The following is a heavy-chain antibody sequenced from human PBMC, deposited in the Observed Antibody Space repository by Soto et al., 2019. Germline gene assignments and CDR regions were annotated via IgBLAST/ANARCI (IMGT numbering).Heavy chain of an antibody. V-gene: IGHV4-34*01. CDR3: ARESVYYDSSGGLDY. Sequence: QVQLQQWGAGLLKPSETLSLTCAVYGGSFSGYYWCWIRQPPGKGLEWIGEINHSGSTNYNPSLKSRVTISVDTSEDQFSLKLSSVTATATAVYYCARESVYYDSSGGLDYWGQGTLVTVSS. CDR1: GGSFSGYY. J-gene: IGHJ4*02. CDR2: INHSGST. D-gene: IGHD3-22*01.